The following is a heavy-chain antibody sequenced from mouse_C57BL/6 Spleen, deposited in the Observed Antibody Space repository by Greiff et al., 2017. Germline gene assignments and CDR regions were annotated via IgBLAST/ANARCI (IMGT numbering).Heavy chain of an antibody. Sequence: EVQLQQSGAELVRPGSSVKMSCTTSGYTFTSYGINWVKQRPGQGLEWIGYIYLGNGYTEYNEKFKGKATLTSDTSSSTAYMQLSSLTSEDSAVYFCARSLDSSGFDYWGQGTTLTVSS. J-gene: IGHJ2*01. CDR2: IYLGNGYT. D-gene: IGHD3-2*02. V-gene: IGHV1-58*01. CDR3: ARSLDSSGFDY. CDR1: GYTFTSYG.